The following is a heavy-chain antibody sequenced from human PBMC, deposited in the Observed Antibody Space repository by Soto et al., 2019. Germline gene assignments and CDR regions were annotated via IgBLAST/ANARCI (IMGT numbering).Heavy chain of an antibody. D-gene: IGHD3-22*01. CDR3: AKPYYDSSGPWEIYYYYGMDV. CDR2: ISSYGADT. Sequence: VQLVESGGTLVQPGGSLRLSCSASGFTFNSYAMHWVRQAPGKGLEFVSAISSYGADTYYADSVKGRFTISRDNSKNTLYLQMNSLRAEDTAVYYCAKPYYDSSGPWEIYYYYGMDVWGQGTTVTVSS. CDR1: GFTFNSYA. V-gene: IGHV3-64*04. J-gene: IGHJ6*02.